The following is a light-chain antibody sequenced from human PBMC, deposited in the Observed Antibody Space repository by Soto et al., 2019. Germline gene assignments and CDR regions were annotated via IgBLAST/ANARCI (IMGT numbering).Light chain of an antibody. CDR1: QTVRSY. Sequence: EIVLTQSPATLSLSPGERATLSCRASQTVRSYLAWYQQKPCQAPRLLLHDATSRATGIPDRFSGREPGTDFTLPISSLEPEDSAVYYCQQRTNWPTSTFGQGTRLEIK. J-gene: IGKJ5*01. V-gene: IGKV3-11*01. CDR3: QQRTNWPTST. CDR2: DAT.